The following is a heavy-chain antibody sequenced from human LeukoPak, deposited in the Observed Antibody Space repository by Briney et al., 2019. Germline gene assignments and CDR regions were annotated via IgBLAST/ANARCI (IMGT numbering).Heavy chain of an antibody. J-gene: IGHJ6*02. CDR1: GGSISSGDYY. CDR2: IYYSGST. D-gene: IGHD3-22*01. CDR3: AREVVITSYYYYYGMDV. Sequence: SETLSPTCTVSGGSISSGDYYWSWIRQPPGKGLEWIGYIYYSGSTYYNPSLKSRVTISVDTSKNQFSLKLSSVTAADTAVYYCAREVVITSYYYYYGMDVWGQGTTVTVSS. V-gene: IGHV4-30-4*01.